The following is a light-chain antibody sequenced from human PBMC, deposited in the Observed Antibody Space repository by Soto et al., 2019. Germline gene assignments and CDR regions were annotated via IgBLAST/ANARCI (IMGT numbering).Light chain of an antibody. CDR2: RNN. CDR3: AAWDDSLSGFYD. Sequence: QSVLTQPPSASGTPGQRVTISCYGSSSNIGSNYVYWYQQLPGTAPKLLIYRNNQRPSGVPDRFSGSKSGTSASLAISGLRSEDEADYYCAAWDDSLSGFYDFGTGTKLTVL. V-gene: IGLV1-47*01. J-gene: IGLJ1*01. CDR1: SSNIGSNY.